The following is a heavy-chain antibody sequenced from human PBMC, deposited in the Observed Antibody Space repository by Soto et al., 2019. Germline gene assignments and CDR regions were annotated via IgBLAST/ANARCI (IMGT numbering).Heavy chain of an antibody. V-gene: IGHV1-58*01. CDR1: GFTFTSSA. J-gene: IGHJ6*02. CDR3: AATYYDILTGSMDYYGMDV. D-gene: IGHD3-9*01. Sequence: VKVSCKASGFTFTSSAVQWVRQARGQRLEWIGWIVVGSGNTNYAQKFQERVTITRDMSTSTAYMELSSLRSEDTAVYYCAATYYDILTGSMDYYGMDVWGQGTTVTVSS. CDR2: IVVGSGNT.